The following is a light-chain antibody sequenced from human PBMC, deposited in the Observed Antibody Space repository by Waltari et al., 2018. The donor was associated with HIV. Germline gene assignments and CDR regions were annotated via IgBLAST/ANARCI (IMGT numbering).Light chain of an antibody. CDR3: AAWDDSLSGYV. J-gene: IGLJ1*01. CDR1: SSNIGSNY. CDR2: RNN. V-gene: IGLV1-47*01. Sequence: QSVLTQPPSASGTPGQRVTISCSGSSSNIGSNYGYWYQQLPGTAPKLLIYRNNQRPSGVPDRFSGSKSVTSASLAISGLRSEDEADYYCAAWDDSLSGYVFGTGTKVTVL.